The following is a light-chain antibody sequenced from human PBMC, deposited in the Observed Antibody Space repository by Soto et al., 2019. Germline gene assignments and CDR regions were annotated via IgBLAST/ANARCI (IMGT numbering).Light chain of an antibody. J-gene: IGKJ1*01. CDR1: QTISSW. CDR2: KAS. V-gene: IGKV1-5*03. CDR3: QNYNSYSEA. Sequence: DIQMTQSPSTPSASVGDRVTITCRACQTISSWLAWYQQKPGKAPKLLIYKASTLKSGVPSRFSGSGSGTEFTLTISSLQPDDFATYYCQNYNSYSEACGQGNTGDIK.